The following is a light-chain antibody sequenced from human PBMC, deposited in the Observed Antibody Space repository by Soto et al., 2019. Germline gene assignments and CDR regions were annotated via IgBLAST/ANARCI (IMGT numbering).Light chain of an antibody. J-gene: IGKJ4*01. Sequence: EIVLTQSPATLSVSPGETVSLSCRASQSVSNKLAWFQQKPGQAPRLLMSATSTRATGIPARFSGSGSGTEFTLTVSSLQSEDFALYFCHQYDYWPFTFGVGTKVDMK. CDR1: QSVSNK. V-gene: IGKV3D-15*01. CDR3: HQYDYWPFT. CDR2: ATS.